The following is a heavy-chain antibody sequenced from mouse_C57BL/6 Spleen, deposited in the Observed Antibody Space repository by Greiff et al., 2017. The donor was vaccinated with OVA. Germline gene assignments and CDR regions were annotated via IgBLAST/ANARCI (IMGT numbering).Heavy chain of an antibody. CDR2: INPYNGGT. Sequence: EVKLQESGPVLVKPGASVKMSCKASGYTFTDYYMNWVKQSHGKSLEWIGVINPYNGGTSYNQKFKGKATLTVDKSSSTAYMELNSLTSEDSAVYYCARRDFHFDYWGQGTTLTVSS. J-gene: IGHJ2*01. D-gene: IGHD3-3*01. CDR3: ARRDFHFDY. CDR1: GYTFTDYY. V-gene: IGHV1-19*01.